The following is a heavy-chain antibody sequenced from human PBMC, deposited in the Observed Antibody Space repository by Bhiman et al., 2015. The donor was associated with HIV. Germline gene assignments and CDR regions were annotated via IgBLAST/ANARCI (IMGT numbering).Heavy chain of an antibody. J-gene: IGHJ2*01. CDR3: ARRSPPDL. CDR1: GFTFSTYW. Sequence: EVQLVESGGGLVQPGGSLRLSCAASGFTFSTYWMSWVRQAPGKGLEWVAYISFDGSTKSYVDSVRGRFTVSRDNAENSLSLQMDNLSADDTALYYCARRSPPDLWGRGTLVIVSS. V-gene: IGHV3-7*02. CDR2: ISFDGSTK.